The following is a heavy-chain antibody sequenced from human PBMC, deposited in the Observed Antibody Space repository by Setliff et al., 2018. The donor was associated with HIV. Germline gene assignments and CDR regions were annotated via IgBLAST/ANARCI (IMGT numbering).Heavy chain of an antibody. V-gene: IGHV1-2*02. D-gene: IGHD3-3*01. Sequence: ASVKVSCKASGYTFRSYGISWVRQAPGQGLEWMGWINVNNDGTNYAQKFQGRVSMTRDTSIRTAHMELRGLTSDDTAVYYCARSIDMHYDFWSAYDYWGQGALVTV. J-gene: IGHJ4*02. CDR3: ARSIDMHYDFWSAYDY. CDR1: GYTFRSYG. CDR2: INVNNDGT.